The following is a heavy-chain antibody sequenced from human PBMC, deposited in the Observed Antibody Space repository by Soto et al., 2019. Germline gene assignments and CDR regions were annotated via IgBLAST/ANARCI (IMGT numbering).Heavy chain of an antibody. CDR3: ARITVGAFDI. V-gene: IGHV4-59*01. J-gene: IGHJ3*02. CDR1: GGSISRYH. CDR2: INYSGST. D-gene: IGHD1-26*01. Sequence: PSETLSLTCTVSGGSISRYHWSWIRQPPGKGLEWIGYINYSGSTNYNPSLKSRVTISIDTSKNQFSLKLSSVTAADTAVYYCARITVGAFDIWGQGTMVTVSS.